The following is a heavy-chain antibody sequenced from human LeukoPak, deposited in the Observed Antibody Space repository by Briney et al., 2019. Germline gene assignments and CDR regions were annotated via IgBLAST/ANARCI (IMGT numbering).Heavy chain of an antibody. CDR1: GFTFSSYA. CDR3: TRHRDKYCSGAGCYVNNFYRLYV. Sequence: GGSLRLSCAASGFTFSSYAMSWVRQAPGKGLEWVSAISGSGGSTYYADSVKGRFTISRDDSQNTAYLEMNSLTTEDTAVYYCTRHRDKYCSGAGCYVNNFYRLYVWGQGTTVIVSS. D-gene: IGHD2-15*01. CDR2: ISGSGGST. J-gene: IGHJ6*02. V-gene: IGHV3-23*01.